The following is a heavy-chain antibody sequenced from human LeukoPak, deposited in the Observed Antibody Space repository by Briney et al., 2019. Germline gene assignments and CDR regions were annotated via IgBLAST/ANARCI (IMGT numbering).Heavy chain of an antibody. CDR1: GYTFTSYD. J-gene: IGHJ4*02. D-gene: IGHD3-22*01. V-gene: IGHV1-8*01. CDR2: MNPNSGNT. CDR3: ARDPYYDSSGYHYFDY. Sequence: ASVKVSCKASGYTFTSYDINWVRQATGQGLEWMGWMNPNSGNTGYAQKFQGRVTMTRNTSISTAYMELSSLRSEDTAVYYCARDPYYDSSGYHYFDYWGQGTLVTVSS.